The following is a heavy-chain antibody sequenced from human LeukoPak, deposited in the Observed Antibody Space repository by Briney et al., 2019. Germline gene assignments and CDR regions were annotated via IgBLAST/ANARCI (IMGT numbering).Heavy chain of an antibody. D-gene: IGHD1-26*01. V-gene: IGHV4-38-2*02. Sequence: SETLSLTCTVSGYSISSGYYWGWIRQPPGKGLEWIGSVHHSGSSYNNPSLKSRVTISLDTSNNQFSLNLSSVTAADTAVYYCAREWVCGAPYYFDYWGQGTLVTVSS. CDR2: VHHSGSS. J-gene: IGHJ4*02. CDR3: AREWVCGAPYYFDY. CDR1: GYSISSGYY.